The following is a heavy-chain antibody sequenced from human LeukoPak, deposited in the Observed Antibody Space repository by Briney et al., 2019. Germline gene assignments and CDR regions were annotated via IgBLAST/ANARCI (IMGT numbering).Heavy chain of an antibody. D-gene: IGHD3-10*01. J-gene: IGHJ4*02. CDR3: ARSYFGSGTFNGFDY. CDR2: IYHSGTT. CDR1: GTSISLSNW. V-gene: IGHV4-4*02. Sequence: SETLSLTCAVSGTSISLSNWWTWVRQPPGKGLEWIGEIYHSGTTNYNPSLKSRVTISLDKSRNQFSLNLNSVSAADTAVYYCARSYFGSGTFNGFDYWGQGTLVTVPS.